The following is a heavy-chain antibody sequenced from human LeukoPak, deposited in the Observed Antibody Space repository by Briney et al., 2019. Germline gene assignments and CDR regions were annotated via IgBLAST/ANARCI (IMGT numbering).Heavy chain of an antibody. CDR3: ASGDTTGYSGDAFNM. Sequence: GGSLRLSCVASGFTFSRYGIHWVRQAPGEGLGWGALIGDDVGNKYYAQSVRGRFTISRDTSKNTLYMQMDRLRAEDTAVYYCASGDTTGYSGDAFNMWGQGTMVTVSS. V-gene: IGHV3-33*03. J-gene: IGHJ3*02. CDR1: GFTFSRYG. CDR2: IGDDVGNK. D-gene: IGHD3-22*01.